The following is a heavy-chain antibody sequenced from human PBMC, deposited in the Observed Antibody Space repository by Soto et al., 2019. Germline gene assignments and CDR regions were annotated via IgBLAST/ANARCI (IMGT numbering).Heavy chain of an antibody. Sequence: CVRQAPGRGLEDLSAISSNGVSTYYADSVKGRFTISRDNSKNKLYLQLSSLRPEDTAIYYCMTVHTTNTDGRYFCYWGRGT. CDR3: MTVHTTNTDGRYFCY. J-gene: IGHJ4*02. CDR2: ISSNGVST. D-gene: IGHD1-1*01. V-gene: IGHV3-64D*06.